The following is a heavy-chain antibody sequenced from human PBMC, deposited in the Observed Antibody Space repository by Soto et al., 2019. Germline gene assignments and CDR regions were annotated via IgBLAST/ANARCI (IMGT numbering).Heavy chain of an antibody. V-gene: IGHV3-21*01. CDR1: GFTFSSYA. CDR3: AARYCTDGVCPFDY. D-gene: IGHD2-8*01. CDR2: ISRGGSAI. J-gene: IGHJ4*02. Sequence: GGSLRLSCAASGFTFSSYAMSWVRQAPGKGLEWISSISRGGSAIYYADSVKGRFTISRDNARNSLYLQMDSLRAEDTALYYCAARYCTDGVCPFDYWGRGTQVTVSS.